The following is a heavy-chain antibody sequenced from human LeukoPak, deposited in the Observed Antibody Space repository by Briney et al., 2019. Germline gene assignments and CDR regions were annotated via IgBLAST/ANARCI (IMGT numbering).Heavy chain of an antibody. CDR1: GGSISSYY. CDR3: ARVIRSSGWYLDY. J-gene: IGHJ4*02. V-gene: IGHV4-59*01. Sequence: SETLSLTCTVSGGSISSYYWSWIRQPPGKGLEWIGYIYYSGSTNYNPSLKSRVTISVDTSKNQFSLKLSSVTAADTAVYYCARVIRSSGWYLDYWGQGTLVIVSS. CDR2: IYYSGST. D-gene: IGHD6-19*01.